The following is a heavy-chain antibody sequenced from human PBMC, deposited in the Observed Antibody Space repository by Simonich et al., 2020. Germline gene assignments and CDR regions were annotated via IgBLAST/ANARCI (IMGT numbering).Heavy chain of an antibody. CDR2: IWDDGSNK. CDR3: ARERAAAGEAFDY. D-gene: IGHD6-13*01. CDR1: GFTFSSYG. J-gene: IGHJ4*02. V-gene: IGHV3-33*01. Sequence: QVQLVESGGGVVQPGRSLRLSCAASGFTFSSYGMHWVRQAPEKGLVLVAVIWDDGSNKNYADSVKGRFTISRDNSKNTLYLQMNSLRAEDTAVYYCARERAAAGEAFDYWGQGTLVTVSS.